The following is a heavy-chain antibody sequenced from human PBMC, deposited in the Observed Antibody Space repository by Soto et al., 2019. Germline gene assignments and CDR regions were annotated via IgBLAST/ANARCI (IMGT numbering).Heavy chain of an antibody. V-gene: IGHV3-23*01. D-gene: IGHD2-15*01. CDR3: AKPLGYCSGGSCASVDH. CDR2: ISGSGGST. J-gene: IGHJ4*02. CDR1: GFTFSSFA. Sequence: VGSLRLSCTASGFTFSSFAMSWVRQAPGKGLEWVSTISGSGGSTYYADSVKGRFTISRDSSKNTLYLQMNSLRAEDTAVYYCAKPLGYCSGGSCASVDHWGQGTLVTVS.